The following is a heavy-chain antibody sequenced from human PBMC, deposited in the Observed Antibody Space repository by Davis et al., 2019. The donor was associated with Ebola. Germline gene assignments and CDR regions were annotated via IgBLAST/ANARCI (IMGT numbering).Heavy chain of an antibody. CDR3: VRDKPIVGAPGSLGYYYGLVV. J-gene: IGHJ6*02. CDR1: GFTFSSYG. Sequence: GGSLRFSCAASGFTFSSYGMHWVRQAPGKGLEWVAVISYDGTYKNYADNVKGRFTISRDNAKNTLYLQMNSLRAEDTAVYYCVRDKPIVGAPGSLGYYYGLVVWGQGTTVTVSS. V-gene: IGHV3-33*05. D-gene: IGHD1-26*01. CDR2: ISYDGTYK.